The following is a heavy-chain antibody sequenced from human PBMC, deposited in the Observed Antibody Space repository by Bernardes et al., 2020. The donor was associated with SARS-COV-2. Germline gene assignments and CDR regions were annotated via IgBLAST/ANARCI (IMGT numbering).Heavy chain of an antibody. J-gene: IGHJ6*02. V-gene: IGHV3-7*01. CDR1: GFTFSSYW. CDR3: ARDLGSSSQHYYYYYGMDV. D-gene: IGHD6-6*01. Sequence: GGSLRVCCAASGFTFSSYWMSWVRQAPGKGLEWVANIKQDGSEKYYVDSVKGRFTISRDNAKNSLYLQMNSLRAEDTAVYYCARDLGSSSQHYYYYYGMDVWGQGTTVTVSS. CDR2: IKQDGSEK.